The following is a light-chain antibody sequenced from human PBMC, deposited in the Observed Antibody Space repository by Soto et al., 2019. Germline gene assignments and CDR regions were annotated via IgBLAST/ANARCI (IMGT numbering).Light chain of an antibody. Sequence: ERVFPPSQGNMSLAPVEIAPLFCRARQSVSNNYLAWYQQKPGQAHRLLIYGASSRATGIPDRFSGSGSGTDFTLTISRLEPEDFAVYYCQQYGSSPHITFGQGTKLEIK. CDR1: QSVSNNY. J-gene: IGKJ5*01. V-gene: IGKV3-20*01. CDR2: GAS. CDR3: QQYGSSPHIT.